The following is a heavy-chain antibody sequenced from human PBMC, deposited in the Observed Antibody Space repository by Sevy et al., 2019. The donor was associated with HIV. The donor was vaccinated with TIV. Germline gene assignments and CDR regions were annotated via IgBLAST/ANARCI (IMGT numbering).Heavy chain of an antibody. V-gene: IGHV3-30-3*01. J-gene: IGHJ4*01. D-gene: IGHD2-15*01. Sequence: GGSLRLSCATSGFTFSSHPLHWVRQAPGKGLEWAAVTSFEGSHTYYADSVKGRFTISRDTSKNTVYLQMNSLRVEDTAVYYCAREGGTRYCSGGTCLYYFDFWGHGTLVTVSS. CDR1: GFTFSSHP. CDR2: TSFEGSHT. CDR3: AREGGTRYCSGGTCLYYFDF.